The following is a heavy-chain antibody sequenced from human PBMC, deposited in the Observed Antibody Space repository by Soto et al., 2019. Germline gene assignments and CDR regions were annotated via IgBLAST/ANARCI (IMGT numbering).Heavy chain of an antibody. CDR3: ARVTMVIRDSDHFGVDV. Sequence: SETLSLTCLVSGFPISSPYSWGWIRQPPGKGLEWIGSISHTGTTSYSPSLTSRVSISVDTSKNQVSLKLTSVTAADTAVYFCARVTMVIRDSDHFGVDVWGHGTTVTVS. CDR2: ISHTGTT. D-gene: IGHD4-17*01. CDR1: GFPISSPYS. V-gene: IGHV4-38-2*02. J-gene: IGHJ6*02.